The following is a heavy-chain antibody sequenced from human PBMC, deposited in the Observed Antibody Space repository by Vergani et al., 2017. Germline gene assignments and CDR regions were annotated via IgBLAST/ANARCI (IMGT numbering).Heavy chain of an antibody. D-gene: IGHD2-15*01. CDR3: ARGSLRYCSGGSCYPY. J-gene: IGHJ4*02. CDR1: EFTFSSYW. Sequence: EVQLVESGGGLVQPGGSLRLSCVASEFTFSSYWMAWVRQAPGKGLEWVANIKEDGSEKNYVDSVKGRFTISRDNAKKSLYLQMNSLRGEDTGVYYCARGSLRYCSGGSCYPYWGQGTLVTVSS. CDR2: IKEDGSEK. V-gene: IGHV3-7*03.